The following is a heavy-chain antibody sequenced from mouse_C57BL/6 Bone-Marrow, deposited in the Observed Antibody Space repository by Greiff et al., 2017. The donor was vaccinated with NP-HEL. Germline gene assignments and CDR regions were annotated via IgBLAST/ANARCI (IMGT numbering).Heavy chain of an antibody. J-gene: IGHJ1*03. CDR2: IRNKANGYTT. D-gene: IGHD1-1*01. Sequence: EVKLVESGGGLVQPGGSLSLSCAASGFSFTDYYMSWVRQPTGKALEWLGFIRNKANGYTTEYSASVKGRFTISRDISQSILYLQMNALRAEDSATYYCEGTTVYWYFDVWGTGTTVTVSS. V-gene: IGHV7-3*01. CDR1: GFSFTDYY. CDR3: EGTTVYWYFDV.